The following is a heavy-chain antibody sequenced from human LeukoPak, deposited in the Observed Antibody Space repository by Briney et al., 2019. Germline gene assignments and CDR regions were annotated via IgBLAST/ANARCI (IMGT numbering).Heavy chain of an antibody. Sequence: GRSLRLSCAASGFTFDDYAMHWVRKAPGKGLEWVSGISWNSGSIGYADSVKGRFTISRDNAKNSLYLQMNSLRAEDTALYYCVRGPLSGSYHPPFDYWGQGTLVTVSS. D-gene: IGHD3-10*01. CDR2: ISWNSGSI. CDR1: GFTFDDYA. CDR3: VRGPLSGSYHPPFDY. J-gene: IGHJ4*02. V-gene: IGHV3-9*01.